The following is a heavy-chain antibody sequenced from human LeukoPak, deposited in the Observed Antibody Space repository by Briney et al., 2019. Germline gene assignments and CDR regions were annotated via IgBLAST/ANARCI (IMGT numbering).Heavy chain of an antibody. Sequence: PSETLSLTCTVSGGSISSGGYYWSWIRQHPGKGLEWIGYIYYSGSTYYNPSLKSRVTISVDTSKNQFSLKLSSVTAADTAVYYCARDVAAAELGAFDIWGQGTMVTVSS. CDR1: GGSISSGGYY. CDR3: ARDVAAAELGAFDI. J-gene: IGHJ3*02. V-gene: IGHV4-31*03. D-gene: IGHD6-13*01. CDR2: IYYSGST.